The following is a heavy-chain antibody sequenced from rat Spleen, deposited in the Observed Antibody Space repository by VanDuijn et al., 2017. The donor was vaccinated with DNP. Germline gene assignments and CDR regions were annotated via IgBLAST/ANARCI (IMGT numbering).Heavy chain of an antibody. Sequence: EVQLVESGGGLVQPGRSLKLSCAASGFTFSNYDMAWVRQVPGKGLEWVASVPSSGGSTYYPDSVKGRFIISRDNARNTLYLQMDSLRSEDTATFYCTTDFERGYWGQGVMVTVSS. CDR1: GFTFSNYD. CDR3: TTDFERGY. CDR2: VPSSGGST. V-gene: IGHV5-27*01. D-gene: IGHD1-11*01. J-gene: IGHJ2*01.